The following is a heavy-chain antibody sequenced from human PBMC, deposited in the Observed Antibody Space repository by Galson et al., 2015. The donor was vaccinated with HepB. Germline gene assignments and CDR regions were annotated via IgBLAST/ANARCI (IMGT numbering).Heavy chain of an antibody. CDR2: ISYDGSNK. Sequence: SLRLSCAASGFTFSSYAMHWVRQAPGKGLEWVAVISYDGSNKYYADSVKGRFTISRDNSKNTLYLQMNSLRAEDTAVYYCAREGGSYGGDAFDIWGQGTMVTVSS. J-gene: IGHJ3*02. CDR3: AREGGSYGGDAFDI. CDR1: GFTFSSYA. V-gene: IGHV3-30-3*01. D-gene: IGHD1-26*01.